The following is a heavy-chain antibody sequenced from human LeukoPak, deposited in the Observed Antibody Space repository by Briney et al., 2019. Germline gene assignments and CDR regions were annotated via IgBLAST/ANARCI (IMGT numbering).Heavy chain of an antibody. CDR2: IYYSGST. CDR1: GGSLSSYY. Sequence: SETLSLTCTVSGGSLSSYYWSWIRQPPGKGLEWIGYIYYSGSTNYNPSLKSRVTISVDTSKNQFSLKLSSVTAADTAVYYCASAPTSNWGPHWYFDLWGRGTLVTVSS. CDR3: ASAPTSNWGPHWYFDL. D-gene: IGHD7-27*01. J-gene: IGHJ2*01. V-gene: IGHV4-59*01.